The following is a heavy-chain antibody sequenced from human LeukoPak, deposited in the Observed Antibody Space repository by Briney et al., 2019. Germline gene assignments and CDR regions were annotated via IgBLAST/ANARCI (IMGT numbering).Heavy chain of an antibody. Sequence: ASVKVSCKASGYTFTSYDINWVRQATGQGLEWMGWMNPNSGNTGYAQKFQGRVTMTRNTSISTAYMELSSLRSDDTAVYYCAREGYYDFWSGYNPGPFDYWGQGTLVTVSS. D-gene: IGHD3-3*01. CDR3: AREGYYDFWSGYNPGPFDY. CDR2: MNPNSGNT. J-gene: IGHJ4*02. CDR1: GYTFTSYD. V-gene: IGHV1-8*01.